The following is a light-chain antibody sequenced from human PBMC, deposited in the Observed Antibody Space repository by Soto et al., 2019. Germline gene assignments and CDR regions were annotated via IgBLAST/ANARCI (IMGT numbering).Light chain of an antibody. CDR1: QSVTNF. J-gene: IGKJ2*03. V-gene: IGKV1-5*01. Sequence: DIQMTQSPSTLTASVGDRVTITCRASQSVTNFLAWYQQKPGKAPKLLIYDASTLEDGVPSRFSGSGSGTQFTLTISSVQPDDYATYSFQQYNDWSSRFGQGTKLEIK. CDR3: QQYNDWSSR. CDR2: DAS.